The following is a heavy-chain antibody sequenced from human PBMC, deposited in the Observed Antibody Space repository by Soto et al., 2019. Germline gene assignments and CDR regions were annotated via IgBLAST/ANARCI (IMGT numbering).Heavy chain of an antibody. J-gene: IGHJ4*02. CDR2: ISGSGDST. CDR1: GFTFSTYA. D-gene: IGHD6-19*01. Sequence: EVQLLESGGGLVQPGGSLRLSCAASGFTFSTYAMNWVRQAPGKGLEWVPGISGSGDSTYYAESVKGRFTVSRDNSKNTLYLQMNSLRAEDTAVFYCAKERSSGWSFDYWGQGTLVTVSS. V-gene: IGHV3-23*01. CDR3: AKERSSGWSFDY.